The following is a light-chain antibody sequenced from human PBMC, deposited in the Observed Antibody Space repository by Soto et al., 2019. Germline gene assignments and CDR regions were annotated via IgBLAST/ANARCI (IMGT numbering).Light chain of an antibody. CDR2: DAS. CDR1: QSVSSY. Sequence: EIVLTQSPATLSLSPGERATLSCRASQSVSSYLAWYQQKPGQAPRLLIYDASKRATGLPARFSGSGSGTDFTLTSSSQEPEDVAIYYCQQRSNWLTFGGGTKVEIK. J-gene: IGKJ4*01. CDR3: QQRSNWLT. V-gene: IGKV3-11*01.